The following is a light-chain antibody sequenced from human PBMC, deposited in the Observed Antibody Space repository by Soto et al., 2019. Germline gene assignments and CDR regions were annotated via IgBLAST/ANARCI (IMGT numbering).Light chain of an antibody. CDR1: QRVSSY. CDR3: QQRSNWPIT. CDR2: DAS. V-gene: IGKV3-11*01. J-gene: IGKJ5*01. Sequence: EIVLKPSPATLSLSPWERATLSCRASQRVSSYVAWYQQNPSQATRLLIYDASNRATGIPARFSGSGSGTDFTLTISSLEPEVFAVYYCQQRSNWPITFGQVTRREIK.